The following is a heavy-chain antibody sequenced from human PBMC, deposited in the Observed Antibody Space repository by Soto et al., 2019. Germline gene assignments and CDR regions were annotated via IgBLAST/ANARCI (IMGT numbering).Heavy chain of an antibody. CDR2: ISGSGGST. CDR3: AKHGTSTIFGVVIMYYFDY. Sequence: PWWSLRLSCSASVFTFSSYAMSWFRQAPGKGLEWVSAISGSGGSTYYADSVKGRFTISRDNSKNTLYLQMNSLRAEDTAVYYCAKHGTSTIFGVVIMYYFDYWGQGTLVTVSS. V-gene: IGHV3-23*01. D-gene: IGHD3-3*01. J-gene: IGHJ4*02. CDR1: VFTFSSYA.